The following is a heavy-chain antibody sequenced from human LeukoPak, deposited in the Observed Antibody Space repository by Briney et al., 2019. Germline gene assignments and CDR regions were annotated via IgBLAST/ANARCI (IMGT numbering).Heavy chain of an antibody. J-gene: IGHJ4*02. CDR1: GYSISSGYY. CDR2: IYHSGIT. Sequence: SETLSLICAVSGYSISSGYYWGWVRQPPGKGLEWIGSIYHSGITYYNPSLKSRVATSVDTSKKQFSLKLSSVTAADTAVYFCARAPMQFWAFDYWGQGTLVTVSS. D-gene: IGHD6-19*01. CDR3: ARAPMQFWAFDY. V-gene: IGHV4-38-2*01.